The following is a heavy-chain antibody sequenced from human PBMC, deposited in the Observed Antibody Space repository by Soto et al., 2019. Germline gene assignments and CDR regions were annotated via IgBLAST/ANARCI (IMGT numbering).Heavy chain of an antibody. CDR3: ASALAVAGRSSWFDP. D-gene: IGHD6-19*01. CDR1: GYSFTSYW. V-gene: IGHV5-51*01. CDR2: IYPGDSDI. J-gene: IGHJ5*02. Sequence: GESLKISCKGSGYSFTSYWIGWVRQMPGKGLGWMGIIYPGDSDIRYSPSFQGQVTISADKSVSTAYLQWSSLKASDTAMYYCASALAVAGRSSWFDPWGQGTLVTVSS.